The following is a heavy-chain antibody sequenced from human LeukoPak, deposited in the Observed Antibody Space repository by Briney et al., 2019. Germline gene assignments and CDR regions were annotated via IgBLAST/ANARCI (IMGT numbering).Heavy chain of an antibody. D-gene: IGHD2-15*01. J-gene: IGHJ4*02. Sequence: SVKVSCKASGGTFSSYAISWVRQAPGQGLEWMGGIIPIFGTANYAQKFQGRVTITADKSTSTAYMELSSLRSEDTAVYYCARARGYCSGGSCYYYFGYWGQGTLVTVSS. CDR1: GGTFSSYA. V-gene: IGHV1-69*06. CDR2: IIPIFGTA. CDR3: ARARGYCSGGSCYYYFGY.